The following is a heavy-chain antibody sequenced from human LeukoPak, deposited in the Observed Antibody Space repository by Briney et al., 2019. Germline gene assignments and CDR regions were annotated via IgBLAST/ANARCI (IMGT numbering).Heavy chain of an antibody. V-gene: IGHV4-34*01. CDR2: INHSGST. Sequence: PSETLSLTCAVYGGSFSGYYWSWIRQPPGKGLEWIGEINHSGSTNYNPSLKSRVTISVDTSKNQFSLKLSSVIAADTAVYYCARLYGDYVPYYYYGMDVWGKGTTVTVSS. CDR1: GGSFSGYY. D-gene: IGHD4-17*01. CDR3: ARLYGDYVPYYYYGMDV. J-gene: IGHJ6*04.